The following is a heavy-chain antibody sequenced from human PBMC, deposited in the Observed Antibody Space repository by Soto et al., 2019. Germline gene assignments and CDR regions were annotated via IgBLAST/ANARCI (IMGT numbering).Heavy chain of an antibody. CDR2: ISGSAGFT. D-gene: IGHD2-15*01. CDR1: GFTFSSHA. V-gene: IGHV3-23*01. J-gene: IGHJ4*02. Sequence: GGSLRLSCTASGFTFSSHAMSWVRQAPGKHLEWVSSISGSAGFTFYADSVKGRFTISRDNSKNTLYLQMNSLRAEDTARYYCAKDWISGSSPYWGQGTLVTVSS. CDR3: AKDWISGSSPY.